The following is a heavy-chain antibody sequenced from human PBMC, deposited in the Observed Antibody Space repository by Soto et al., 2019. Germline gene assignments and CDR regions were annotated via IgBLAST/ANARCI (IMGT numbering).Heavy chain of an antibody. CDR1: AFTFRNFW. V-gene: IGHV3-7*01. D-gene: IGHD5-12*01. Sequence: EVQLVESGGGLVQPGGSLRLSCAASAFTFRNFWMTWVRQAPGKGLEWVANIRQDGNEKHYVDSVEGRFTISRDNAKNSLYLQMNGLRAEDTAVYYCARDTGPSVATIFFDDLDIWGQGTVVTVSS. J-gene: IGHJ3*02. CDR3: ARDTGPSVATIFFDDLDI. CDR2: IRQDGNEK.